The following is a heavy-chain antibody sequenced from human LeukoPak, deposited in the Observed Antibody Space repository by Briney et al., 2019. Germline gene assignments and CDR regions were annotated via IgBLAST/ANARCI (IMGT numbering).Heavy chain of an antibody. CDR1: GGSISSSSYY. CDR2: IYYSGST. D-gene: IGHD3-3*01. J-gene: IGHJ5*02. Sequence: SETLSLTCTVSGGSISSSSYYWGWIRQSPGKGLEWIGSIYYSGSTYYNPSLKSRVTISVDTSKNQFSLKLSSVTAADTAVYYCARHNYYDFWSGMGGYGNWFDPWGQGTLVTVSS. CDR3: ARHNYYDFWSGMGGYGNWFDP. V-gene: IGHV4-39*01.